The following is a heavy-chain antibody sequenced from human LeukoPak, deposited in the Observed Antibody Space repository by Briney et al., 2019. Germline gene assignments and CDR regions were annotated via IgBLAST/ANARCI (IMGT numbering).Heavy chain of an antibody. CDR1: GFTVSSNY. CDR3: ARDVDTAMVEYAFDI. D-gene: IGHD5-18*01. CDR2: IYSGGST. Sequence: PGGSLRLSCAASGFTVSSNYMSWVRQAPGKGLEWVSVIYSGGSTYYADSVKGRFTIPRDNSKNTLYLQMNSLRAEDTAVYYCARDVDTAMVEYAFDIWGQGTMVTVSS. V-gene: IGHV3-66*01. J-gene: IGHJ3*02.